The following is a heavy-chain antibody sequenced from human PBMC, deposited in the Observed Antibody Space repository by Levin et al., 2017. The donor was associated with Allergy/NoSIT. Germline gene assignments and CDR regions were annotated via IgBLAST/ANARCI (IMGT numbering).Heavy chain of an antibody. CDR3: ARDNIGLPDAFAI. D-gene: IGHD3-10*01. CDR1: GFTFDDYA. Sequence: SLKISCAASGFTFDDYAMHWVRQAPGKGLEWVSGISWNSGSIGYADSVKGRFTISRDNAKNSLYLQMNSLRTEDTAFYYCARDNIGLPDAFAIWGQATMVIVSS. J-gene: IGHJ3*02. V-gene: IGHV3-9*01. CDR2: ISWNSGSI.